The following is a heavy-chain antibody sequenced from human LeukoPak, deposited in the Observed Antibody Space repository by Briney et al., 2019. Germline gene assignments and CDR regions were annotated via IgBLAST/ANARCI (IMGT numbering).Heavy chain of an antibody. CDR2: INHSGST. J-gene: IGHJ5*01. V-gene: IGHV4-34*01. Sequence: SETLSLTCAVYGGSFSGYYWSWIRQPPGKGLEWIGEINHSGSTNYNPSLKSRVTISVDTSKNQFSLKLSSVTAADTALYYCARCFGRYYYDSSGYLDSWGQGTLVTVSS. CDR3: ARCFGRYYYDSSGYLDS. D-gene: IGHD3-22*01. CDR1: GGSFSGYY.